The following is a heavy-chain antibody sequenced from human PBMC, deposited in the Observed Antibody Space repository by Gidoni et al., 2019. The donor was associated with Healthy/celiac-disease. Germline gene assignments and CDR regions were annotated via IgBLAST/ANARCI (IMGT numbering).Heavy chain of an antibody. D-gene: IGHD5-18*01. CDR1: GFTFSSYA. Sequence: QVQLVESGGGVVQPGRSLRLSCAASGFTFSSYAMHWVRQAPGKGLEWVAVISYDGSNKYYADSVKGRFTSSRDNSKNTLYLQMNSLRAEDTAVYYCARDGDTAMAYIYYYYMDVWGKGTTVTVSS. CDR2: ISYDGSNK. J-gene: IGHJ6*03. V-gene: IGHV3-30-3*01. CDR3: ARDGDTAMAYIYYYYMDV.